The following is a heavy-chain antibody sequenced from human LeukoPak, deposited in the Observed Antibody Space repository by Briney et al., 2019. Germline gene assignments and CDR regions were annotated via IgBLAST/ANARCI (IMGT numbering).Heavy chain of an antibody. CDR1: GESFSGYY. CDR2: INHSGST. V-gene: IGHV4-34*01. CDR3: ARGDIAAGGAPFDY. J-gene: IGHJ4*02. D-gene: IGHD6-13*01. Sequence: SETLSLTCAGYGESFSGYYWSWIRQPPGRGLEWIGEINHSGSTSYSASLKSRVTISVDTSKNQFSLKLNSVTAADTAVYYCARGDIAAGGAPFDYWGQGTLVTVSS.